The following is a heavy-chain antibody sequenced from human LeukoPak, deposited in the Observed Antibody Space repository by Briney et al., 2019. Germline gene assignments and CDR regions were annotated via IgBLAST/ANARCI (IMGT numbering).Heavy chain of an antibody. D-gene: IGHD2-15*01. CDR1: GFTFSCYA. Sequence: GGSLRLSCAASGFTFSCYAMSWVRQAPGKGLEWVSAISGSGGSTYYADSVKGRFTISRDNSKNTLYLQMNSLRAEDTAVYYCAKVKYCSGGSCYSGYFDYWGQGTLVTVSS. J-gene: IGHJ4*02. CDR2: ISGSGGST. V-gene: IGHV3-23*01. CDR3: AKVKYCSGGSCYSGYFDY.